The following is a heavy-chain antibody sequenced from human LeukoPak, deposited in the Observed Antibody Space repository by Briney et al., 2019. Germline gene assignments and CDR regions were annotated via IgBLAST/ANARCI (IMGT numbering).Heavy chain of an antibody. V-gene: IGHV4-59*12. CDR2: IYYSGST. Sequence: PSETLSLTCTVSGGSISSYYWSWIRQPPGKGLEWIGYIYYSGSTNYNPSLKSRVTISVDTSKNQFSLKLSSMTAADTAVYYCANIVVVTAIPWGQGTLVTVSS. D-gene: IGHD2-21*02. CDR1: GGSISSYY. J-gene: IGHJ4*02. CDR3: ANIVVVTAIP.